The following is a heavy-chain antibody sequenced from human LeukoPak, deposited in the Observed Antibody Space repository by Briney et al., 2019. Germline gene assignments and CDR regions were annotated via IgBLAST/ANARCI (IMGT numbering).Heavy chain of an antibody. D-gene: IGHD6-6*01. Sequence: GGSLRLSCAASGITFSMYSMNWVRQAPGKGLEWVSYISSSSSIRYYADSVKGRFTISRDNAKDSLYLQMNSLRIEDTAVYYCSGENTEYSTSGLGVWGKGTTVTVSS. V-gene: IGHV3-48*01. CDR2: ISSSSSIR. CDR1: GITFSMYS. J-gene: IGHJ6*04. CDR3: SGENTEYSTSGLGV.